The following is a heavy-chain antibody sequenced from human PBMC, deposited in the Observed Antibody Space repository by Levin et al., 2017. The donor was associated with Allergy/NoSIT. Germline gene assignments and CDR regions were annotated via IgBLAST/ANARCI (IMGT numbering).Heavy chain of an antibody. V-gene: IGHV3-23*01. D-gene: IGHD6-19*01. Sequence: PGGSLRLSCAASGFTFSSYAMSWVRQAPGKGLEWVSAISGSGGSTYYADSVKGRFTISRDNSKNTLYLQMNSLRAEDTAVYYCAKVGSGWYARNAEYFQHWGQGTLVTVSS. CDR3: AKVGSGWYARNAEYFQH. J-gene: IGHJ1*01. CDR2: ISGSGGST. CDR1: GFTFSSYA.